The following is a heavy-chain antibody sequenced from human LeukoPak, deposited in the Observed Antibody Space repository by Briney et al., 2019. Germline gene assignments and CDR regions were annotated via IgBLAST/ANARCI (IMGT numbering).Heavy chain of an antibody. V-gene: IGHV4-34*01. J-gene: IGHJ4*02. CDR2: INHSGST. CDR1: GGSFSGYY. Sequence: KTSETLSLTCAVYGGSFSGYYWSWIRQPPGKGLEWIGEINHSGSTNYNPSLKSRVTISVDTSKNQFSLKLSSVTAADTAVYYCARGGIAARRLDYWAREPWSPSPQ. CDR3: ARGGIAARRLDY. D-gene: IGHD6-6*01.